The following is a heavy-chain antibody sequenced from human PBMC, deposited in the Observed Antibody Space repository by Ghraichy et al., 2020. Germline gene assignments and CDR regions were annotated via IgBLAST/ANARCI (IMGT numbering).Heavy chain of an antibody. Sequence: SETLSLTCTVSGGSISSYYCNWIRQPPGKGLEWIGYIYSSGSTNYNPSLKSRVTIAVDTSKNQFSLKLSSVTAADTAVYYCARGGRYSDKNWFDSWGQGTLVTVSS. CDR2: IYSSGST. CDR1: GGSISSYY. D-gene: IGHD4-17*01. V-gene: IGHV4-59*01. J-gene: IGHJ5*01. CDR3: ARGGRYSDKNWFDS.